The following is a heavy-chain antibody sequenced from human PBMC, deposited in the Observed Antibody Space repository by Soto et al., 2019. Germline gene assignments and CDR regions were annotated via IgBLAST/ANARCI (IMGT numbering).Heavy chain of an antibody. J-gene: IGHJ4*02. CDR2: IYHSGST. D-gene: IGHD1-26*01. CDR3: ARVQQVGATLTLFDY. V-gene: IGHV4-30-2*01. CDR1: GGSISSGGYS. Sequence: QLQLQESGSGLVKPSQTLSLTCAVSGGSISSGGYSWSWIRQPPGKGLEWIGYIYHSGSTYYNPSLKSRVTISVDRSKNQFSLKLSSVTAADTAVYYCARVQQVGATLTLFDYWGQGTLVTVSS.